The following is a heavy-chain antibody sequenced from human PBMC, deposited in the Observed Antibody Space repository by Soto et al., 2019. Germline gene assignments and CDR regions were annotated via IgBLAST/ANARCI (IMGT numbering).Heavy chain of an antibody. CDR3: AKATGVVTAYYYYYMDV. J-gene: IGHJ6*03. D-gene: IGHD3-3*01. CDR2: ISYDGSNK. CDR1: GFTFSSYG. Sequence: GESLKISCAASGFTFSSYGMHWVRQAPGKGLEWVAVISYDGSNKYYADSVKGRFTISRDNSKNMLYLQMNSLRAEDTAVYYCAKATGVVTAYYYYYMDVWGKGTTVTVSS. V-gene: IGHV3-30*18.